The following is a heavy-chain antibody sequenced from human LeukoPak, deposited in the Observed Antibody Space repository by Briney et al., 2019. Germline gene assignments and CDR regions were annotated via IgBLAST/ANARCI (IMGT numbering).Heavy chain of an antibody. CDR1: GFTISSYA. V-gene: IGHV3-23*01. CDR2: ISASGATT. Sequence: GGSQSLSCAASGFTISSYAMSWVRQAPGKGLEWVSFISASGATTHYADSVKGRFTISRDNSKNTLDLQMNRLRAEDTAVYYCARYRVITNDYFDSWGQGTLVTVST. CDR3: ARYRVITNDYFDS. J-gene: IGHJ4*02. D-gene: IGHD3-16*01.